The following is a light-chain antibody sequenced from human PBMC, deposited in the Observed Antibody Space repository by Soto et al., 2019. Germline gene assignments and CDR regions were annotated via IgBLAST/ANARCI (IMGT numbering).Light chain of an antibody. CDR1: SSDIGSYDL. CDR3: CTDAGLSNWV. V-gene: IGLV2-23*01. CDR2: EAT. Sequence: QSALTQPASVSGSPGQSITISCTGTSSDIGSYDLVSWYQHHPGKAPKLIIYEATQRPSDVSDLFSGSKSGNAASLTISGLPADDEAHYHCCTDAGLSNWVFGGGTKLTVL. J-gene: IGLJ3*02.